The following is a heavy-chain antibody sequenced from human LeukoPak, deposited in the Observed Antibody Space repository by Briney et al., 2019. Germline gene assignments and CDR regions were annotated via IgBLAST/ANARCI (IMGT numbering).Heavy chain of an antibody. CDR1: GYTFTDYY. D-gene: IGHD2-15*01. J-gene: IGHJ5*02. CDR2: INPNSGGT. CDR3: AREMLGYCSGGSCAFDP. Sequence: ASVKISCKVSGYTFTDYYMHWVRQAPGQGLEWMGRINPNSGGTNYAQKFQGRVTMTRDTSISTAYTELSRLRSDDTAVYYCAREMLGYCSGGSCAFDPWGQGTLVTVSS. V-gene: IGHV1-2*06.